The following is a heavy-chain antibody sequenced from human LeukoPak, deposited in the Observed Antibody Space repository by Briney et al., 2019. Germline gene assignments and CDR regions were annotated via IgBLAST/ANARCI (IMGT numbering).Heavy chain of an antibody. D-gene: IGHD3-22*01. Sequence: PGGSLRLSCVASGFTFSNYWMSWVRQAPGKGLECVANIKEDGSEKYYVDSVKGRFTISRDNAKNSLYLQMNSLRAEDTAVYYCAKGSSSGYYEDWFDPWGQGTLVTVSS. J-gene: IGHJ5*02. CDR2: IKEDGSEK. CDR3: AKGSSSGYYEDWFDP. CDR1: GFTFSNYW. V-gene: IGHV3-7*03.